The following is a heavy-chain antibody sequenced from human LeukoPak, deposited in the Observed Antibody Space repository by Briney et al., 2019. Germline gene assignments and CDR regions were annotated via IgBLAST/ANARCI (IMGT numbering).Heavy chain of an antibody. D-gene: IGHD7-27*01. Sequence: SETLSLTCTVSGGSISSYYWSWIRQPPGKGLEWIGYIYYSGSTNYNPSLKSRVTISVDTSKNQFSLKLSSVTAADTAVYYCARETLLLGTFDYWGQGTLVTVSS. J-gene: IGHJ4*02. CDR1: GGSISSYY. CDR2: IYYSGST. CDR3: ARETLLLGTFDY. V-gene: IGHV4-59*01.